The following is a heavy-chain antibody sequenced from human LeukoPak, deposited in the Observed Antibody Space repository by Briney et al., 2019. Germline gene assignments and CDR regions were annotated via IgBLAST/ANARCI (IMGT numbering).Heavy chain of an antibody. CDR1: GFTFSNYE. CDR2: MSSSGSTL. V-gene: IGHV3-48*03. CDR3: TRIPSSGWYATYYFEY. J-gene: IGHJ4*02. Sequence: PGGSLRLSWAPSGFTFSNYEMNWVSKASGQGLELISYMSSSGSTLYYADSVKGRFTISKYNAKNSLFMQMNSLRDEDTAVYYYTRIPSSGWYATYYFEYWGQGTLVTVSS. D-gene: IGHD6-19*01.